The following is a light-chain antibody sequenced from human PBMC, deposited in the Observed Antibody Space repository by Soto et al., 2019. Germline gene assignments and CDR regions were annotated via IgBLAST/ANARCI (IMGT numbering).Light chain of an antibody. V-gene: IGKV3-20*01. CDR3: QHYGASPWT. CDR1: QSVSNTY. CDR2: GAS. J-gene: IGKJ1*01. Sequence: IVLTQSPVTMSLSPGETATLSCRASQSVSNTYLAWYQQKPGQAPRLLIYGASGRATAIPDRFSGSGSGTDFTLTISRLEPEDFAVYYCQHYGASPWTFGQGTKVDIK.